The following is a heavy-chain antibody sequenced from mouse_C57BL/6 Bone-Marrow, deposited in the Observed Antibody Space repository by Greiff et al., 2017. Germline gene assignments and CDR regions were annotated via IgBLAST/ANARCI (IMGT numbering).Heavy chain of an antibody. CDR1: GYTFTSYG. J-gene: IGHJ1*03. V-gene: IGHV1-81*01. CDR3: ARVKKYWYFDV. Sequence: QVQLQQSGAELARPGASVKLSCKASGYTFTSYGISWVKQRTGQGLEWIGEIYPRSGNTYYNEKFKGKATLTADKSSSTAYMERRSLTSEDSAVYFCARVKKYWYFDVWGTGTTVTGSS. CDR2: IYPRSGNT.